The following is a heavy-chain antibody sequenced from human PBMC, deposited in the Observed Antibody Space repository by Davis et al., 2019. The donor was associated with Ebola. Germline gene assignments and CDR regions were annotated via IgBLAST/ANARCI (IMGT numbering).Heavy chain of an antibody. CDR2: ISGSGGST. CDR3: AKDRDSGGYYYFDF. V-gene: IGHV3-23*01. CDR1: GFTFSSYG. D-gene: IGHD3-22*01. J-gene: IGHJ4*02. Sequence: GESLKISCAASGFTFSSYGMSWVRQAPGKGLEWVSTISGSGGSTYNADSVKGRFTISRDNSKNTLYLQMNSLRADDTAVYYCAKDRDSGGYYYFDFGGRGTLVTVSS.